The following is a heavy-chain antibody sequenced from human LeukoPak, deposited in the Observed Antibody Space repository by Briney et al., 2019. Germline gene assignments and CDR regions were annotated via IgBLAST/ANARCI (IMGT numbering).Heavy chain of an antibody. CDR3: ARERYSSAWYGEY. CDR1: GGSISSSSYY. D-gene: IGHD6-19*01. CDR2: IYYSGST. V-gene: IGHV4-39*07. J-gene: IGHJ4*02. Sequence: PSEALSLTCTVSGGSISSSSYYWGWIRQPPGKGLEWIGSIYYSGSTYYNPSLKSRVTISVDTSKNQFSLKLNSVTAADTAVYYCARERYSSAWYGEYWGQGTLVTVSS.